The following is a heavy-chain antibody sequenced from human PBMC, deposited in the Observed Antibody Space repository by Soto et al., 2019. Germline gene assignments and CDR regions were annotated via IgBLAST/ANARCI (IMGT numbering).Heavy chain of an antibody. CDR2: IIPIFGTA. Sequence: SVKVSCKASGGTFSSYSISWVRQAPGQGLEWMGGIIPIFGTANYAQKFQGRATITADESTSTAYMELSSLRSEDTAVYYCARDLVATNYYYYYGMDVWGQGTTVTVSS. J-gene: IGHJ6*02. CDR3: ARDLVATNYYYYYGMDV. V-gene: IGHV1-69*13. CDR1: GGTFSSYS. D-gene: IGHD5-12*01.